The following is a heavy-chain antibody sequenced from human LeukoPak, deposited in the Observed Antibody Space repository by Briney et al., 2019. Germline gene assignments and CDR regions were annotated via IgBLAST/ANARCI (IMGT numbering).Heavy chain of an antibody. J-gene: IGHJ6*03. D-gene: IGHD4/OR15-4a*01. Sequence: SVKVSCKISGGTFSNYAISWVRRAPGQGLEWVGGTIPSSKVEHYAQKFQGRVTITADESTRTVYLELTSLRSEDTAVYYCATDSGGNDYLFYYYYYTEVWGEGTTVIVSS. CDR2: TIPSSKVE. CDR3: ATDSGGNDYLFYYYYYTEV. CDR1: GGTFSNYA. V-gene: IGHV1-69*13.